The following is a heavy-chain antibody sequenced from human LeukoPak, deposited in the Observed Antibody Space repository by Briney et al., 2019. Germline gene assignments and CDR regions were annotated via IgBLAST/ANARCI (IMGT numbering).Heavy chain of an antibody. J-gene: IGHJ4*02. V-gene: IGHV4-31*03. CDR2: IYYSGST. CDR3: ARGGEGYNYVY. D-gene: IGHD5-24*01. CDR1: GGSISSGGYY. Sequence: PSQTLSLTCTVSGGSISSGGYYWSWIRQHPGKGLEWIGYIYYSGSTYYNPSLKSRVTISVDTSKNQFSLKLSSVTAADTAVYHCARGGEGYNYVYWGQGTLVTVSS.